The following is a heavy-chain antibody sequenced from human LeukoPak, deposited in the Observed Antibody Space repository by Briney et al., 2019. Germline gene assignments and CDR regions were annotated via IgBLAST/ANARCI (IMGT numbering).Heavy chain of an antibody. Sequence: GGSLRLSCEASGFAFSSYAMSWVRQAPGKGLAWVSVISSSADSTYYADSVKGRFTISRDNSKNTLYLQMNSLRAEDTAVYYCAKPLEKYTYGGNFDYWGQGILVTVSS. CDR2: ISSSADST. CDR3: AKPLEKYTYGGNFDY. CDR1: GFAFSSYA. D-gene: IGHD4-23*01. J-gene: IGHJ4*02. V-gene: IGHV3-23*01.